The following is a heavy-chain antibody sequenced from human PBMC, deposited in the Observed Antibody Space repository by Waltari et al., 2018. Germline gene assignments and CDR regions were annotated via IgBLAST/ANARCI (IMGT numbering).Heavy chain of an antibody. CDR2: IYTSGST. V-gene: IGHV4-61*09. CDR1: GGSISRGSYS. CDR3: ARESAYKLRGTPMDV. D-gene: IGHD4-17*01. J-gene: IGHJ6*02. Sequence: QVQLQESGPGLVKPSQTLSLTCTISGGSISRGSYSWSWIRQPAGKGLEWIGYIYTSGSTNYNPSLKSRVTISVDTSKNQFSLKLSSVTAADTAVYYCARESAYKLRGTPMDVWGQGTTVTVSS.